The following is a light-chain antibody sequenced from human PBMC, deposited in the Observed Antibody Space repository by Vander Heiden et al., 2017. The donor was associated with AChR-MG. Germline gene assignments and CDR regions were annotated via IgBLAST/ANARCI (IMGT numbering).Light chain of an antibody. Sequence: EIVMTQSPATLPVSPGESATLSCRASQSVSSNLTWYQQKPGQAPRLLIYGASTRAKGSPARVSGSGSGTEFTLTISSLQSEDFAVYYCQQYNNWPPWTFGQGTKVEIK. CDR1: QSVSSN. CDR2: GAS. V-gene: IGKV3-15*01. CDR3: QQYNNWPPWT. J-gene: IGKJ1*01.